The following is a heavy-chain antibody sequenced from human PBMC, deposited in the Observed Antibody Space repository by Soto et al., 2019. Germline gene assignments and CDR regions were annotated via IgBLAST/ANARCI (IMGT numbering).Heavy chain of an antibody. CDR3: ARVEAPFGESLH. J-gene: IGHJ4*02. D-gene: IGHD3-10*01. V-gene: IGHV1-18*01. Sequence: ASVKVSCKTSGYTFSSYTIAWVRQAPGQGLEWLGWISPDDGNTEYEQKFQGRVTMTADTLTNNAYMELRSLKYDDAAVYYCARVEAPFGESLHWGQGTPVTVSS. CDR1: GYTFSSYT. CDR2: ISPDDGNT.